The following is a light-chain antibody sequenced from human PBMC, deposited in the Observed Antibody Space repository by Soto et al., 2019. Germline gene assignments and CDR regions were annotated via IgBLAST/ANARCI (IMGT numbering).Light chain of an antibody. Sequence: QSALTQPASVSGSPGQSITISCSGTSSDVGGYDHVSWYQQHPGKAHKLIIYDVTVRPSGISRRFSGSKSDNTASLAVSGLQPEDEADYYCSSYTNKDTLLFGGGTTLTVL. CDR3: SSYTNKDTLL. J-gene: IGLJ3*02. CDR1: SSDVGGYDH. CDR2: DVT. V-gene: IGLV2-14*03.